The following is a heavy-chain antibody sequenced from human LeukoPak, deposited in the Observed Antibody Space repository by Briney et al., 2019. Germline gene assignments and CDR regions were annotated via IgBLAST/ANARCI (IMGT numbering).Heavy chain of an antibody. J-gene: IGHJ4*02. CDR2: IIPIFGTA. CDR3: ASPELGTLYFDY. CDR1: GGTFSSYA. Sequence: SVKVSCKASGGTFSSYAISWVRQAPGQGLEWMGGIIPIFGTANYAQKFQGRVTITADGSTSTAYMELSSLRSEDTAVYYCASPELGTLYFDYWGQGTLVTVSS. D-gene: IGHD7-27*01. V-gene: IGHV1-69*13.